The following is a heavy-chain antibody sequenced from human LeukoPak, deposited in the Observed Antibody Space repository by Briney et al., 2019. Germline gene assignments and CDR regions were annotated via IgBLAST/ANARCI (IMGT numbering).Heavy chain of an antibody. J-gene: IGHJ3*02. D-gene: IGHD3-3*01. CDR2: IIPIFGTA. CDR3: ARAGWSGGAFDI. CDR1: GGTFSSYA. Sequence: ASVKVSCKASGGTFSSYAISWVRQAPGQGLEWMGGIIPIFGTANYAQKFQGRGTITTDESTSTAYMELSSLRSEDTAVYYCARAGWSGGAFDIWGQGTMVTVSS. V-gene: IGHV1-69*05.